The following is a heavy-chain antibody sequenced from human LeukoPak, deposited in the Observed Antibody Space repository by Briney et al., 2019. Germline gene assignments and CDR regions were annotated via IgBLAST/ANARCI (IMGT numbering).Heavy chain of an antibody. CDR1: GFTLSSYA. CDR2: ISYDGSNK. J-gene: IGHJ4*02. V-gene: IGHV3-30-3*01. D-gene: IGHD4-17*01. CDR3: AREGFTVSLDY. Sequence: GGSLRLSCAASGFTLSSYAMHWVRQAPGKGLEWVAVISYDGSNKYYADSVKGRFTISRDNSKNTLYLQMNSLRAEDTAVYYCAREGFTVSLDYWGQGTLVTVSS.